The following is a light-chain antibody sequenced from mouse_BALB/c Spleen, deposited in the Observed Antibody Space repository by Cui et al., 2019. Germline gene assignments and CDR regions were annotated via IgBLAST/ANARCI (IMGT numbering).Light chain of an antibody. V-gene: IGKV6-23*01. CDR2: WAS. J-gene: IGKJ2*01. Sequence: DIVMTQSHKFMSTSVGDRVSITCKARQDVGTAVAWYQQKPGQSPKLLIYWASTRHTGVPDRFTGSGSGTDFTLTISNVQSENLADYFCQQYSSYPYTFGGGTKLEIK. CDR3: QQYSSYPYT. CDR1: QDVGTA.